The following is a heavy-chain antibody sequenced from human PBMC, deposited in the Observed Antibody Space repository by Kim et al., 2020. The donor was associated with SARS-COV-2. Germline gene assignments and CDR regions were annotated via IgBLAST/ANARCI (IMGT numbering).Heavy chain of an antibody. J-gene: IGHJ4*02. CDR1: GFTFSRYT. CDR3: ARWYDITYLDY. Sequence: GGSLILSCAASGFTFSRYTIHWVRQAPGKGLECVALISYDGGYKYYADSVKGRFNISRDNSKNTLFLQMNSLRTEDTAVYYCARWYDITYLDYWGQGTLVTVSS. D-gene: IGHD1-1*01. CDR2: ISYDGGYK. V-gene: IGHV3-30*04.